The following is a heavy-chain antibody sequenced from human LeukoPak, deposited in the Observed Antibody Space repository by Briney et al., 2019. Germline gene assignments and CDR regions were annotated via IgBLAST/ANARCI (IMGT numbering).Heavy chain of an antibody. CDR2: ISSKGELT. J-gene: IGHJ4*02. CDR1: GFTFSIYA. Sequence: GGSLRLSCAASGFTFSIYAMSWVRQAPGKGLEWVSSISSKGELTFYADSVKGRFTISRDNSESTLYLQMNILRAEDTAIYYCTRDRPNYYGSDGHYYRRNGDYWGQGTLVTVSS. V-gene: IGHV3-23*01. D-gene: IGHD3-22*01. CDR3: TRDRPNYYGSDGHYYRRNGDY.